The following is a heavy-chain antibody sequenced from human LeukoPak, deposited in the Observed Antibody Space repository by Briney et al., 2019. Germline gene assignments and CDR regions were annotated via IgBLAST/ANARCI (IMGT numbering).Heavy chain of an antibody. D-gene: IGHD3-10*01. Sequence: GGSLRLSCAASGFSFSAYEFNWVRQAAGRGLECISYISSSGRTIDYTDSVKGRFTISRDNAKNSLYLQMNSLRAEDTAVYYCARVGPITMVRGVLGVWGKGTTVTVSS. V-gene: IGHV3-48*03. CDR3: ARVGPITMVRGVLGV. CDR1: GFSFSAYE. CDR2: ISSSGRTI. J-gene: IGHJ6*04.